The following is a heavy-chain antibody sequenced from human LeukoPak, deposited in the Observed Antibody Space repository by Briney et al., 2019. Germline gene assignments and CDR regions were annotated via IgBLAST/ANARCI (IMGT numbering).Heavy chain of an antibody. Sequence: GGSLRLSCAASGFTFSSYSMNWVRQAPGKGLEWVSYISSSSSTIYYADSVKGRFTISRDNAKNSLYLQMNSLRAEDTAVYYCARENDSSGYYGGEYYFDYWGQGTLVTVSS. CDR2: ISSSSSTI. CDR3: ARENDSSGYYGGEYYFDY. J-gene: IGHJ4*02. D-gene: IGHD3-22*01. CDR1: GFTFSSYS. V-gene: IGHV3-48*04.